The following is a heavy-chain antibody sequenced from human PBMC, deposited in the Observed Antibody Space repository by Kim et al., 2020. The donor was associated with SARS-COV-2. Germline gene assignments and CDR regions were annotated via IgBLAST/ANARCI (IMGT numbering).Heavy chain of an antibody. CDR2: IKSKTDGGTT. V-gene: IGHV3-15*01. CDR3: TTDGVRGYCSGGSCQFRKGMDV. D-gene: IGHD2-15*01. J-gene: IGHJ6*02. CDR1: GFTFSNAW. Sequence: GGSLRLSCAASGFTFSNAWMSWVRQAPGKGLEWVGRIKSKTDGGTTDYAAPVKGRFTISRDDSKNTLYLQMNSLKTEDTAVYYCTTDGVRGYCSGGSCQFRKGMDVWGQGTTVTVSS.